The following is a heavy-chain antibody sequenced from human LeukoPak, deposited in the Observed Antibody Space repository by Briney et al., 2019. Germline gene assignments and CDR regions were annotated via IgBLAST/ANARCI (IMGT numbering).Heavy chain of an antibody. CDR2: ISYDGSNK. V-gene: IGHV3-30-3*01. CDR1: GFTFSSHA. CDR3: ARDSEHHGMDV. J-gene: IGHJ6*02. D-gene: IGHD1-26*01. Sequence: GRSLRLSCAASGFTFSSHAMHWVRQAPGKGLEWVAVISYDGSNKYYADSVKGRFTISRDNSKNTLYLQMNSLRAEDTAVYYCARDSEHHGMDVWGQGTTVAVSS.